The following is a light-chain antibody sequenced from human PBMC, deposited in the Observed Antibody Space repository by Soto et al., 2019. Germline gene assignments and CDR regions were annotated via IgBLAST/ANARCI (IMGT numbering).Light chain of an antibody. CDR3: HSYDSGLSGVV. CDR2: GNS. Sequence: QSVLTQPPSVSGAPGQRVTISCTGSSSNIGAGYDVHWYQQLPGTAPKLLIYGNSNRPSGVPDRFSGSKSGTSASLAITGLQAEDEDDDYCHSYDSGLSGVVFGGGTKVTVL. J-gene: IGLJ2*01. CDR1: SSNIGAGYD. V-gene: IGLV1-40*01.